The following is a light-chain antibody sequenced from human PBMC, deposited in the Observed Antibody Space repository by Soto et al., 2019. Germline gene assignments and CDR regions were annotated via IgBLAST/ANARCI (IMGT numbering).Light chain of an antibody. V-gene: IGLV2-14*01. CDR2: DVS. CDR1: SSDVGGYNY. CDR3: SSDTSSYPLV. Sequence: QSALTQPASVSGSPGQSITISCTGTSSDVGGYNYVSWYQQHPGKAPKLMIYDVSNRPSWVSNRFSGSKSGNTAALTISGLQAEDEDAYYCSSDTSSYPLVFGGGTKLTVL. J-gene: IGLJ2*01.